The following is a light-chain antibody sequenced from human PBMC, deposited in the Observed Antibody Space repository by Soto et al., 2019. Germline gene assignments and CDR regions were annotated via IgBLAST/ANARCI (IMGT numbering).Light chain of an antibody. Sequence: DIQMTQSPSSLSASVGDRVTVTCRTSQNIYNYLNWYQQEPGKAPKLLIYGASGVQSGVPLRFSGSGSGTDFTLTISSLQPEDFATYYCEQTYSTPVTFGQGTRLEIK. V-gene: IGKV1-39*01. CDR3: EQTYSTPVT. CDR1: QNIYNY. J-gene: IGKJ5*01. CDR2: GAS.